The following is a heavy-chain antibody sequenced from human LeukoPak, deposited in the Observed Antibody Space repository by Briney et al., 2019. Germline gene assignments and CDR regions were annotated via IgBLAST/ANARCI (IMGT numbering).Heavy chain of an antibody. CDR3: ARIFLSVVAPKRWFDH. CDR2: ISAYNGNT. D-gene: IGHD4-23*01. Sequence: ASVKVSCKASGYTFTSYGISWVRQAPGQGLEWMGWISAYNGNTNYAQKLQGRVTMTTDTSTSTAYMELRSLRSDDTAAYYCARIFLSVVAPKRWFDHWGQGTLVTVSS. CDR1: GYTFTSYG. J-gene: IGHJ5*02. V-gene: IGHV1-18*01.